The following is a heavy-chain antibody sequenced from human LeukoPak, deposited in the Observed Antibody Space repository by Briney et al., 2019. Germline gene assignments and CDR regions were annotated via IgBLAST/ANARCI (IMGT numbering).Heavy chain of an antibody. CDR3: ATWASRDWYFDL. J-gene: IGHJ2*01. Sequence: SETLSLTCAVYGGSSSAYYWSWIRQPPGKGLEWIGEIYHSGSANYNPSLKSRVTISVDTSKNQFSLKLSSVTAADTAVYHCATWASRDWYFDLWGRGTLVTVSS. CDR1: GGSSSAYY. V-gene: IGHV4-34*01. CDR2: IYHSGSA.